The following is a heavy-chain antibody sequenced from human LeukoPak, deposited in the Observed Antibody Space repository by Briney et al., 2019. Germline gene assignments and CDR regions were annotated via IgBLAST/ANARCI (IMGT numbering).Heavy chain of an antibody. CDR1: GGSISNSSSY. D-gene: IGHD1-26*01. CDR3: ARHSPVGIFYFDY. V-gene: IGHV4-39*01. CDR2: IYYSGST. Sequence: PSETLSLTCTVSGGSISNSSSYWGWIRQPPGKGLEWIGSIYYSGSTYYNPSLKSRVTISVDTSKNQFSLKLSSVTAADTAVYYCARHSPVGIFYFDYWGQGTLVTVSS. J-gene: IGHJ4*02.